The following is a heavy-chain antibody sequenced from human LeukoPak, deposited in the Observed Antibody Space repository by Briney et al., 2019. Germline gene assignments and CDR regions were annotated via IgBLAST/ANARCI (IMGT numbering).Heavy chain of an antibody. CDR3: ARVTDHDYGDYFFDY. CDR2: IFYSGST. CDR1: GGSISSGSYC. V-gene: IGHV4-61*01. Sequence: PSETLSLTCTVSGGSISSGSYCWSWIRQPPGKGLEWIGYIFYSGSTNYNPSLKSRVTLSVDTSKNQFSLKVSSVTAADTAVYFCARVTDHDYGDYFFDYWGQGTLVTVSS. J-gene: IGHJ4*02. D-gene: IGHD4-17*01.